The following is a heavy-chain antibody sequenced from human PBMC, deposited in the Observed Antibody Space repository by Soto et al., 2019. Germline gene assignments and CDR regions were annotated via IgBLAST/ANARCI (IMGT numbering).Heavy chain of an antibody. V-gene: IGHV3-23*01. CDR1: GFTFSSYA. J-gene: IGHJ4*02. CDR3: AKTHYDILDY. D-gene: IGHD3-9*01. Sequence: VQLLESGGGLVQPGGSLRLSCAASGFTFSSYAMSWVRQAPGKGLEWVSAINEGPGDTFYADSVKGRFTISRDDSKATLYLQMNSLRAEDPAIYLCAKTHYDILDYWGQGTLVTVSS. CDR2: INEGPGDT.